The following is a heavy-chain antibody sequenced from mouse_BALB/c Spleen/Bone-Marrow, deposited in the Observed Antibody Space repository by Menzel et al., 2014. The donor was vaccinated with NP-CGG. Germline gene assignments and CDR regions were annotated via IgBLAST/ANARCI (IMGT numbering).Heavy chain of an antibody. CDR1: GYTFTTYW. CDR3: ARGYGNSVAWFAY. J-gene: IGHJ3*01. CDR2: IDPSDSET. Sequence: QVQLQQPGAELVRPGTSVKLSCKASGYTFTTYWMNRVRQRPGQGLEWIGMIDPSDSETHYNQMFKDKATLTVDKSSSTAYMQLGSLTSEDSAVYYCARGYGNSVAWFAYWGQGTLVTVSA. V-gene: IGHV1-61*01. D-gene: IGHD2-10*02.